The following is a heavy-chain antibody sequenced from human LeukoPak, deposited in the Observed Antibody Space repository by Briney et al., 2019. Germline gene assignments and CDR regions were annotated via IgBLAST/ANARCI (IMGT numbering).Heavy chain of an antibody. V-gene: IGHV3-73*01. J-gene: IGHJ3*02. CDR2: IRSKANSYAT. CDR1: GFTFSGSA. D-gene: IGHD1-1*01. Sequence: GGSLKLSCAASGFTFSGSAMHWVRQASGKGLEWVGRIRSKANSYATAYAASVKGRFTISRDDSKNTAYLQMNSLKTEDTAVYYCAREEYDPGGAFDIWGQGTMVTVSS. CDR3: AREEYDPGGAFDI.